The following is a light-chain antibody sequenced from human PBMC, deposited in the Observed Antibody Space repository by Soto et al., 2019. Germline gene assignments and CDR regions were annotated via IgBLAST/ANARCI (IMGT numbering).Light chain of an antibody. V-gene: IGKV1-39*01. CDR1: ESIARH. CDR3: QQTYSTLSIT. J-gene: IGKJ5*01. Sequence: DIQMTQSPSSLSASVGDRVTITCRASESIARHLNWYQQRPGKAPKLLIYAASTLQHGVPSRFRGGGSGTDFTLTISNLQPEYFATYYCQQTYSTLSITFGQGTRLEIK. CDR2: AAS.